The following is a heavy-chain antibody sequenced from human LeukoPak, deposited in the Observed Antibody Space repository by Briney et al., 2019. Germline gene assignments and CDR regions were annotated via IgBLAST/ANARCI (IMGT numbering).Heavy chain of an antibody. D-gene: IGHD3-3*01. CDR3: ARDQGYDFWSGPSSAFDI. CDR2: IKQDGSEK. Sequence: GGSLRLSCAASGFTFGSYWMSWVRQAPGKGLEWVANIKQDGSEKYYVDSVKGRFTISRDNAKNSLYLQMNSLRAEDTAVYYCARDQGYDFWSGPSSAFDIWGQGTMVTVSS. V-gene: IGHV3-7*01. CDR1: GFTFGSYW. J-gene: IGHJ3*02.